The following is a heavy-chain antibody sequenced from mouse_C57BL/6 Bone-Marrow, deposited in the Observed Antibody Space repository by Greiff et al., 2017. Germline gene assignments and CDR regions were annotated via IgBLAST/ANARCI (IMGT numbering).Heavy chain of an antibody. CDR1: GFNIKDDY. CDR3: TTADYDDYAMDY. J-gene: IGHJ4*01. Sequence: EVQLQQSGAELVRPGASVKLSCTASGFNIKDDYMHWVKQRPEQGLEWIGWIDPENGDTEYASKFQGKATITADKSSNTAYLQLSSLTSEDTAFYDCTTADYDDYAMDYWGQGTSVTVSA. V-gene: IGHV14-4*01. D-gene: IGHD2-4*01. CDR2: IDPENGDT.